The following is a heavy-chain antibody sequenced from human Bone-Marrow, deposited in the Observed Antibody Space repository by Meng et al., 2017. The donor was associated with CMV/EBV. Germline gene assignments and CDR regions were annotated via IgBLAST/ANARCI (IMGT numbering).Heavy chain of an antibody. Sequence: GGSLRLSCAASGFTFSSYWMSWVRQAPGKGLEWVANIKQDGSEKYYVDSVKGRFTISRDNAKNSLYLQMNSLRAEDTAVYYCASEYCSSTSCYGLDYWGQGTLVTVSS. CDR1: GFTFSSYW. D-gene: IGHD2-2*01. CDR2: IKQDGSEK. J-gene: IGHJ4*02. CDR3: ASEYCSSTSCYGLDY. V-gene: IGHV3-7*01.